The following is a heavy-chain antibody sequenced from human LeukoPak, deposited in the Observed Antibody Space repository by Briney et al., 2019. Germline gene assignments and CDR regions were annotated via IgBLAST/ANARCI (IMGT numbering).Heavy chain of an antibody. J-gene: IGHJ4*02. CDR2: IRYDGSNK. CDR3: AKGARSPHEVDY. Sequence: PGGSLRLSCAASGFTFSSYGMHWVRQAPGKGLEWVAFIRYDGSNKYYADSVKGRFTISRDNSKNTLYLQMNSLRAEDTAVYYCAKGARSPHEVDYWGQGTLVTVSS. CDR1: GFTFSSYG. D-gene: IGHD5-12*01. V-gene: IGHV3-30*02.